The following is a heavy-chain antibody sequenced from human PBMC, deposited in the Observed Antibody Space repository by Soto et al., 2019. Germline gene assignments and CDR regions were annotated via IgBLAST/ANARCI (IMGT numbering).Heavy chain of an antibody. D-gene: IGHD3-3*01. CDR3: ARGWGYDFWSGYYLWDY. CDR1: GGSFSGYY. J-gene: IGHJ4*02. CDR2: INHSGST. Sequence: PSETLSLTCAVYGGSFSGYYWSWIRQPPGKGLEWIGEINHSGSTNYNPSLKSRVTVSVDTSKNQFSLKLSSVTAADTAVYYCARGWGYDFWSGYYLWDYWGQGTLVTVSS. V-gene: IGHV4-34*01.